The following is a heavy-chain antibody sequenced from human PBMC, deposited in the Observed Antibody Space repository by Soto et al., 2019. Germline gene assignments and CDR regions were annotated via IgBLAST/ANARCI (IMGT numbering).Heavy chain of an antibody. Sequence: GGSLRLSCAASGFTLNTYGMYWVRQAPGKGLEWVAVAWYDGSNRDYADSVKGRFTISRDNSKNTRFLQMNSLRAEDTAVYYCARGYPLRSPYFYYYMDVWGQGTTVTASS. V-gene: IGHV3-33*07. D-gene: IGHD4-17*01. J-gene: IGHJ6*03. CDR2: AWYDGSNR. CDR1: GFTLNTYG. CDR3: ARGYPLRSPYFYYYMDV.